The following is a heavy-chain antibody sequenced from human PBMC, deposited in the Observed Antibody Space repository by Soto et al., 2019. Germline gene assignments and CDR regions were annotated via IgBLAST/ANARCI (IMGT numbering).Heavy chain of an antibody. V-gene: IGHV3-9*01. CDR2: ISWNSGSI. CDR3: AKEEGTTDAFDI. CDR1: GFTFDDYA. D-gene: IGHD1-1*01. J-gene: IGHJ3*02. Sequence: GGSLRLSCAASGFTFDDYAMHWVRQAPGKGLEWVSGISWNSGSIGYADSVKGRFTISRDNAKNSLYLQMNSLRAEDTALYYCAKEEGTTDAFDIWGQGTMVTVSS.